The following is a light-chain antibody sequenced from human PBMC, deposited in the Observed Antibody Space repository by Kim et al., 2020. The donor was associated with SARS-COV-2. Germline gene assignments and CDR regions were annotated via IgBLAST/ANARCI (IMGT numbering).Light chain of an antibody. V-gene: IGKV3-20*01. CDR1: QSVSSSY. J-gene: IGKJ5*01. CDR3: QQYGSSPL. Sequence: LSPGRRATLSCRASQSVSSSYLAWDQQKPGQAPRLLIYGASSRATGIPDRFSGSGSGTDFTLTISRLEPEDFAVYYCQQYGSSPLFGQGTRLEIK. CDR2: GAS.